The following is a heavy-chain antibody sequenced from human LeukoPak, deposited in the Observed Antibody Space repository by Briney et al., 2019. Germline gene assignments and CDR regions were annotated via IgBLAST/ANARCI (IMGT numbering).Heavy chain of an antibody. CDR1: GYTFTGYY. V-gene: IGHV1-2*02. D-gene: IGHD3-3*01. J-gene: IGHJ4*02. Sequence: ASVKVSCKASGYTFTGYYMHWVRQAPGQGLEWMGWINPNSGGTNYAQKFQGRVTMTRDTSISTAYMELSRLRSDDTAVYYCASGTIFGVVTDHFDYWGQGTLVTVSS. CDR3: ASGTIFGVVTDHFDY. CDR2: INPNSGGT.